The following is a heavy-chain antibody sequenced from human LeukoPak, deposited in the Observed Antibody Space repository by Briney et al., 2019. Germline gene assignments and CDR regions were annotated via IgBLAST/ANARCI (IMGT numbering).Heavy chain of an antibody. Sequence: GGSLRLSCAASGFTFSSYSMNWVRQAPGKGLEWVANINQDGSEKYYVDSVKGRFTISRDNAKNSLYLQMNSLRAEDTAVYYCARDHTRLVVLPGEPMGYFQHWGQGTLVTVSS. V-gene: IGHV3-7*01. CDR2: INQDGSEK. D-gene: IGHD3-22*01. CDR3: ARDHTRLVVLPGEPMGYFQH. CDR1: GFTFSSYS. J-gene: IGHJ1*01.